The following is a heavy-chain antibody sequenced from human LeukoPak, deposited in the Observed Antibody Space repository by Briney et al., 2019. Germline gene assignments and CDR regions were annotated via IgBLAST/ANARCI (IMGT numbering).Heavy chain of an antibody. CDR2: INHSGST. J-gene: IGHJ6*02. D-gene: IGHD6-13*01. V-gene: IGHV4-34*01. CDR1: GGSFSGYY. CDR3: ARGPTIAAAGIDYYYYYGMNV. Sequence: PSETLSLTCAVYGGSFSGYYWSWIRQPPGKGLEWIGEINHSGSTNYNPSLKSRVTISVGTSKNQFSLKLSSVTAADTAVYYCARGPTIAAAGIDYYYYYGMNVWGQGTTVTVSS.